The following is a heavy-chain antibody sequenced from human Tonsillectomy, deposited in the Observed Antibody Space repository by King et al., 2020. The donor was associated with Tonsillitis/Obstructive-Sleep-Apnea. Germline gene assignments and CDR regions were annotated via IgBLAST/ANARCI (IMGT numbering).Heavy chain of an antibody. D-gene: IGHD2-15*01. Sequence: VQLVEAGAEVKKPGESLKISCKGSGYRLASYWIGWVRQMPGKGLEWMGIIYPGDSDTRYSPSFQGQVTLSADKSIIAAYLQWSSLKASDTAMYYCARQVVAATPTFDYWGQGTLVTVSS. CDR1: GYRLASYW. J-gene: IGHJ4*02. CDR2: IYPGDSDT. CDR3: ARQVVAATPTFDY. V-gene: IGHV5-51*01.